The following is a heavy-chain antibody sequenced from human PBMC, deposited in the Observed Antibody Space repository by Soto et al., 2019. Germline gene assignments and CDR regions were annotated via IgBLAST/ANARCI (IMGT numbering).Heavy chain of an antibody. V-gene: IGHV4-31*03. J-gene: IGHJ6*02. CDR2: IYYSGST. Sequence: PSETLSLTCTFSCGSSISGGYYWSWIRQHPGKGLEWIGYIYYSGSTYYNPSLKSRVTISVDTSKNQFSLKLSSVTAADTAVYYCARDRGAPTHSSGYLYYYYGMDVWGQGTTVTVSS. CDR1: CGSSISGGYY. CDR3: ARDRGAPTHSSGYLYYYYGMDV. D-gene: IGHD3-22*01.